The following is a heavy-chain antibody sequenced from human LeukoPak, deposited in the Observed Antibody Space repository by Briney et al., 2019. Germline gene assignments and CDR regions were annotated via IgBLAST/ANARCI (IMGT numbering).Heavy chain of an antibody. CDR1: GYSFTSYW. D-gene: IGHD6-6*01. V-gene: IGHV5-51*04. CDR3: ARLRYSSSLFDY. J-gene: IGHJ4*02. Sequence: ESLKISWKGSGYSFTSYWIGWVRQMPGKGLEGMGIIYPGDSDTRYSPSFQGQVTISADQPISTHYQQWSSLKTSDTAMYYCARLRYSSSLFDYWGQRTLVSVSS. CDR2: IYPGDSDT.